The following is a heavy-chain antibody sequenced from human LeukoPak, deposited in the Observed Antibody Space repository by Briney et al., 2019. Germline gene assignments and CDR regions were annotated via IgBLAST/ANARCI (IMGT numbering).Heavy chain of an antibody. D-gene: IGHD3-16*01. CDR1: GGTFSSYA. CDR2: IIPILGIA. V-gene: IGHV1-69*04. Sequence: SVKVSCKASGGTFSSYAISWVRQAPGQGLEWMGRIIPILGIANYAQKFQGRVTITADKSTSTAYMELSSLRSEDTAVYYCARGSFYDPFDSWGQGTLVTVSS. CDR3: ARGSFYDPFDS. J-gene: IGHJ4*02.